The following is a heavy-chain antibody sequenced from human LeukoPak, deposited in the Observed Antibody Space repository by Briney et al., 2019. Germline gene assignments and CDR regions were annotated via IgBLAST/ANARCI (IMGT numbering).Heavy chain of an antibody. D-gene: IGHD3-10*01. CDR3: AAMVRGVMEYFDY. V-gene: IGHV1-18*01. CDR1: GYIFTSYG. J-gene: IGHJ4*02. Sequence: ASVKVSCKASGYIFTSYGIVWVRQAPGQGLEWMGWISAYNGNTDYAQKLQGRVTMTTDTSTSTAYMELGSLRSDDTAVYYCAAMVRGVMEYFDYWGQGTLVTVSS. CDR2: ISAYNGNT.